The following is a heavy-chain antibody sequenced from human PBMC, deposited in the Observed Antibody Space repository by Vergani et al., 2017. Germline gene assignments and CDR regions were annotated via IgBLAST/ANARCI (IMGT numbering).Heavy chain of an antibody. CDR1: GDSISSGVYY. V-gene: IGHV4-31*03. D-gene: IGHD3-22*01. CDR3: ARMGGYDEGDALRIGYFDS. J-gene: IGHJ4*02. Sequence: QVQLQESGPGLVKPSQTLSLTCSVSGDSISSGVYYCNWIRQHPGKGLEWIGYIYSTGSTHHNPSLRRRINMSVDTSKNQFSLKLNSVTAADTAMYYCARMGGYDEGDALRIGYFDSWGPGILVTVSS. CDR2: IYSTGST.